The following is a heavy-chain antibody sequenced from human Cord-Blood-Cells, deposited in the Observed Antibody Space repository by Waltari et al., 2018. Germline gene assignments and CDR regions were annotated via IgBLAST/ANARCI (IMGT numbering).Heavy chain of an antibody. V-gene: IGHV1-69*01. J-gene: IGHJ5*02. CDR2: ILPFFGTA. Sequence: QVQLVQSGAEVKKPGSSVKVSCKASGGTFSSYAISWVRQAHGQGLEWMGGILPFFGTANNAHKFQGRVTSTAAESTSTSSMELSSLRSEDTAVYYCARGPEYSSSWYWFDPWGQEPGSPSPQ. CDR3: ARGPEYSSSWYWFDP. CDR1: GGTFSSYA. D-gene: IGHD6-13*01.